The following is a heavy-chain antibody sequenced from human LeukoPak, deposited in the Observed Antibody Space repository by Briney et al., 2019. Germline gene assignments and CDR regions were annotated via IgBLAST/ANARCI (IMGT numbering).Heavy chain of an antibody. CDR3: ARLRYHDFWSGYWKYYYYMDV. CDR1: GFDFSTQW. D-gene: IGHD3-3*01. CDR2: IKQDGSEK. J-gene: IGHJ6*03. V-gene: IGHV3-7*01. Sequence: GGSLRLSCAASGFDFSTQWMSWVRQAPGKGLEWVANIKQDGSEKYYVDSVKGRFTISRDNAKNSLYLQMNSLRAEDTAVYYCARLRYHDFWSGYWKYYYYMDVWGKGTTVTVSS.